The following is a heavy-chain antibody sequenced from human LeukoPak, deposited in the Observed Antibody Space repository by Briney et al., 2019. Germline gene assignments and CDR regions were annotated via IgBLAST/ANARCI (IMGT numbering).Heavy chain of an antibody. V-gene: IGHV4-31*03. D-gene: IGHD3-10*01. CDR2: IYYSGST. CDR1: GGSISSGGYY. J-gene: IGHJ4*02. Sequence: SRTLSLTCTVSGGSISSGGYYWSWIRQHPGKGLEWIGYIYYSGSTYYNPSLKSRVTISVDTSKNQFSLKLSSVTAADTAVYYCARAFRGTFDFWGQGTLVTVSS. CDR3: ARAFRGTFDF.